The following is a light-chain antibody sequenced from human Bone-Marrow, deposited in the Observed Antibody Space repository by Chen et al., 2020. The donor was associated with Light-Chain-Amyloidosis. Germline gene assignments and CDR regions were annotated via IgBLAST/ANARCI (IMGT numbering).Light chain of an antibody. CDR3: QQYNNWPPEYT. CDR1: QSVGRN. CDR2: AAS. V-gene: IGKV3-15*01. J-gene: IGKJ2*01. Sequence: EIVMTLSPASLSMSPGERASLSCRASQSVGRNIAWYQQKPGQAPRLLIYAASTRATGITARFSGSGSGTEFTLTISSLQSEDFAVYYCQQYNNWPPEYTFGQGTKLEIK.